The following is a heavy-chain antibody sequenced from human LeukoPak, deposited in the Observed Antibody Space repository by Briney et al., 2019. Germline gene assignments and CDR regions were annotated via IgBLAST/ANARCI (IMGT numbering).Heavy chain of an antibody. Sequence: SGTLSLTCAVYGGSFSGYYWSWIRQPPGKGLEWIAYIYYSGSTNYNPSLESRVTISIDTSKNQFSLKLTSVTAADTAVYYCARGDVFDIWGQGTLVTVSS. J-gene: IGHJ3*02. V-gene: IGHV4-59*01. CDR3: ARGDVFDI. CDR1: GGSFSGYY. CDR2: IYYSGST.